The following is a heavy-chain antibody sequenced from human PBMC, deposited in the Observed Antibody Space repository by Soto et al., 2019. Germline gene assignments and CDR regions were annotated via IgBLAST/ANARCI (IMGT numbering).Heavy chain of an antibody. V-gene: IGHV4-34*01. J-gene: IGHJ4*02. CDR2: INHSGSI. Sequence: SETLSLTCAVYGGSFSGYYWSWIRQPPGKGLEWIGEINHSGSINYNPSLKSRVTISVDTSKNQFSPKLRSGTAADTAIYYCSRGNGLILVVKGDAPDKCYLDSWGQGTLVTVSS. D-gene: IGHD3-10*01. CDR1: GGSFSGYY. CDR3: SRGNGLILVVKGDAPDKCYLDS.